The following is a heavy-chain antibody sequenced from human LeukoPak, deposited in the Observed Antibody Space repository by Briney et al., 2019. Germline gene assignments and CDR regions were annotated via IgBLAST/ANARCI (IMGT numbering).Heavy chain of an antibody. CDR1: GFTFYSYA. J-gene: IGHJ6*03. Sequence: QSGGSLRLSCAASGFTFYSYAMHWVRQAPGKGLEYVSVISNSGGSTRYANSVKGRFTISRDNSKNTPYLQMGSLRAEDMAVYYCARGGGYYYYYMDVWGKGTTVTVSS. V-gene: IGHV3-64*01. D-gene: IGHD3-10*01. CDR3: ARGGGYYYYYMDV. CDR2: ISNSGGST.